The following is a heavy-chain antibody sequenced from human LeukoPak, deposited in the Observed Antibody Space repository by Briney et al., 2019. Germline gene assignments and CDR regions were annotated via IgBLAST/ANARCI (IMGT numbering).Heavy chain of an antibody. CDR3: ARDEVEGEQLGVLYAFDI. J-gene: IGHJ3*02. V-gene: IGHV4-30-4*01. CDR2: IYYSGST. Sequence: PSETLSLTCTVSGDSITRRDLYWSWIRQPPGKGLEWIGYIYYSGSTYYNPSLKSRVTISVDTSKNQFSLKLSSVTAADTAVYYCARDEVEGEQLGVLYAFDIWGQGTMVTVSS. D-gene: IGHD6-13*01. CDR1: GDSITRRDLY.